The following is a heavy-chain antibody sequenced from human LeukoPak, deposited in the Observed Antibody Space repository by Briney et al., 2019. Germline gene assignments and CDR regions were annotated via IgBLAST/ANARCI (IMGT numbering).Heavy chain of an antibody. V-gene: IGHV3-30*04. CDR3: AKNGDRGAYCTGGTCYPYFYYYMDV. D-gene: IGHD2-15*01. J-gene: IGHJ6*03. CDR2: ISYDGSSK. CDR1: GFTFSTYA. Sequence: GGSLRLSCAASGFTFSTYAMHWVRQAPGKGLEWVAVISYDGSSKYYADSVKGRFTISRDNSKNTLYLQMNSLRAEDTAIYYCAKNGDRGAYCTGGTCYPYFYYYMDVWGKGTTVTI.